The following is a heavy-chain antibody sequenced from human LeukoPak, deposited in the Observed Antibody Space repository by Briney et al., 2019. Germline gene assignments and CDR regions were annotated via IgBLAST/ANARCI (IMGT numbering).Heavy chain of an antibody. V-gene: IGHV2-5*02. Sequence: SGPTLVNPTQTLTLTCALSGFSVSTDGVDVGCIRQPPGKALEWLALVFWDNDKRYNSYLKTRLTITMDTSKNQVVLTMTNMDPVDTATYYCAHSSRLPSCSGGNCYYFDYWGRGILVTVSS. J-gene: IGHJ4*02. D-gene: IGHD2-15*01. CDR1: GFSVSTDGVD. CDR2: VFWDNDK. CDR3: AHSSRLPSCSGGNCYYFDY.